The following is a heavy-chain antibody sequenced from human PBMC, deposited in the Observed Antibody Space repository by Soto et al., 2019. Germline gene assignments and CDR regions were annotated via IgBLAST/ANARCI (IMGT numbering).Heavy chain of an antibody. CDR3: AKYRREDEDGYGLDF. D-gene: IGHD2-2*03. V-gene: IGHV4-59*01. CDR1: GGSLTNYY. Sequence: PSETLSLTCTLAGGSLTNYYWSWIRQPPGKGLEWIGYVYYSGSTKYNPSLESRVTISADTSKNQFSLRVTSVAAADTAVYYCAKYRREDEDGYGLDFWGQGILVTVSS. CDR2: VYYSGST. J-gene: IGHJ4*02.